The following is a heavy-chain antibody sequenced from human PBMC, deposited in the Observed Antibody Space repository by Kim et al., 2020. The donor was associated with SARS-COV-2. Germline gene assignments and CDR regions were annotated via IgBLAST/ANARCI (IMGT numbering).Heavy chain of an antibody. D-gene: IGHD4-17*01. V-gene: IGHV3-23*01. CDR3: AKDTYGGNS. CDR1: GFTFSVYA. Sequence: GGSLRLSCATSGFTFSVYAMSWVRQAPGKGLEWVAAINAGGGTTYYADSVKGRFTMSRDKNTHYLQMNSMRAEDTAAYYCAKDTYGGNSWG. J-gene: IGHJ5*01. CDR2: INAGGGTT.